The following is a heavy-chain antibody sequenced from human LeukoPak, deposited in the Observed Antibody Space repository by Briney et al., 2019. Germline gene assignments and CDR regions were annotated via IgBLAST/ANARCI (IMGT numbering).Heavy chain of an antibody. V-gene: IGHV3-74*01. J-gene: IGHJ5*02. CDR2: INSDGSST. CDR1: GFTFSSYW. D-gene: IGHD2-15*01. Sequence: GGSLRLSCAASGFTFSSYWMHWVRQAPGKGLVWVSRINSDGSSTSYADSVKGRFTISRDNAKNTLYLQINSLRAEDTAVYYCARGPVALGWVWFAPWGQGTLVTVSS. CDR3: ARGPVALGWVWFAP.